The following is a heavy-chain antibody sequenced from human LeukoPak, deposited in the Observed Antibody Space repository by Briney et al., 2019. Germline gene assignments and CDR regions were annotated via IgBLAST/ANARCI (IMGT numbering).Heavy chain of an antibody. Sequence: ASVKVSCKASGRAFSSYAISWVRQAPGQGLEWVGWISAYSGNTIYAQKLQGRVTMTTDTSTSTAYMELRSLISDDTAVYYCARDFTPYCSSTSCSWFDPWGQGTLVTVSS. CDR1: GRAFSSYA. J-gene: IGHJ5*02. CDR2: ISAYSGNT. CDR3: ARDFTPYCSSTSCSWFDP. D-gene: IGHD2-2*01. V-gene: IGHV1-18*01.